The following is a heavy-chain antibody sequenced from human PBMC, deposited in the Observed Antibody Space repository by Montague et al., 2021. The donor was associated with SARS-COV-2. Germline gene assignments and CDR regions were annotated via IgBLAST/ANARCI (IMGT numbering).Heavy chain of an antibody. V-gene: IGHV6-1*01. CDR3: GRVFAPAGTFDF. CDR1: GDSVSTNNTT. J-gene: IGHJ4*02. D-gene: IGHD6-13*01. Sequence: CAISGDSVSTNNTTWNWVRQSPSGDLEWLGRTYFRSKWYNDYAXXXKSRITINPDTSKNQFSLQLESVTPQDTAIYFCGRVFAPAGTFDFWGQGTLVTVSS. CDR2: TYFRSKWYN.